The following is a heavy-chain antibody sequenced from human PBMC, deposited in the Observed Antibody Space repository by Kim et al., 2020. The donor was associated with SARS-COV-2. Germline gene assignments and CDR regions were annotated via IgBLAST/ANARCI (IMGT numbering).Heavy chain of an antibody. D-gene: IGHD2-15*01. CDR1: GFTFSLYA. J-gene: IGHJ4*02. CDR2: VSVSGGTT. CDR3: AKNEKRIDSSACDF. V-gene: IGHV3-23*01. Sequence: GGSLRLSCAGTGFTFSLYAMSWFRQAPGKGPEWVASVSVSGGTTNYADSVKGRFIISKDNSDSILYLQMDSLRVDDTATYYCAKNEKRIDSSACDFWGQGSLVTVSP.